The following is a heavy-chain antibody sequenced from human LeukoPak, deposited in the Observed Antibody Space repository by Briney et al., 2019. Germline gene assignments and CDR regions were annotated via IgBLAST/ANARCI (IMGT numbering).Heavy chain of an antibody. CDR2: INPNSGDT. CDR1: GYTFSGYY. Sequence: ASVKVSCKASGYTFSGYYVHWVRQAPGQGLEWMGWINPNSGDTNYVQKFQGRVTMTRDTSISTAYMELSRLTSADTAVYYCAREITGMIGPTDYWGQGTLVTVSS. V-gene: IGHV1-2*02. CDR3: AREITGMIGPTDY. D-gene: IGHD1-20*01. J-gene: IGHJ4*02.